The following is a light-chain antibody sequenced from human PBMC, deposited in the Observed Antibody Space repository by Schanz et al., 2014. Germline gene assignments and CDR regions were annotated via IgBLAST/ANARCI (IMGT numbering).Light chain of an antibody. V-gene: IGKV1-33*01. J-gene: IGKJ1*01. CDR1: HDINKF. CDR3: QQYGGFPLT. CDR2: DAS. Sequence: DLQMTQSPSSLSASVGDRITITCQASHDINKFLIWYQQKPGNAPKILIYDASTLERGVPSRFSGGGSGRSFTLTISRLQPEDVGTYYCQQYGGFPLTFGQGTTVQVK.